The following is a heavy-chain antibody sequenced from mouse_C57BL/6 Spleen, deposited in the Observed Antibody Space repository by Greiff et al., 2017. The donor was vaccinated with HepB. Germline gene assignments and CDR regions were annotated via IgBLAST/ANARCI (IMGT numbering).Heavy chain of an antibody. CDR2: INYDGSST. CDR3: AREDPTGWYFDV. V-gene: IGHV5-16*01. D-gene: IGHD4-1*02. J-gene: IGHJ1*03. Sequence: EVKLVESEGGLVQPGSSMKLSCTASGFTFSDYYMAWVRQVPEKGLEWVANINYDGSSTYYLDSLKSRFIISRDNAKNILYLQMSSLKSEDTATYYCAREDPTGWYFDVWGTGTTVTVSS. CDR1: GFTFSDYY.